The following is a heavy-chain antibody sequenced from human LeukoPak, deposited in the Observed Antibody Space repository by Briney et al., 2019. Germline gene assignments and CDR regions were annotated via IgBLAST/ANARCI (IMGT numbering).Heavy chain of an antibody. Sequence: GRSLRLSCAASRFTASTNYMSWVRQAPVKGLEWVSVIFSGGSTFYAVFVNGRFTISRDNSKSTLYLQMNSLRAEDTAVYYCARVKGGKYYDFWSGFWYFDLWGRGTLVTVSS. D-gene: IGHD3-3*01. CDR2: IFSGGST. V-gene: IGHV3-53*01. CDR1: RFTASTNY. J-gene: IGHJ2*01. CDR3: ARVKGGKYYDFWSGFWYFDL.